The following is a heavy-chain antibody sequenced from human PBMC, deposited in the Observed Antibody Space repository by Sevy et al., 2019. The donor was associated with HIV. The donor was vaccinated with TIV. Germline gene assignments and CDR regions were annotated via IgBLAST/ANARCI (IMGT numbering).Heavy chain of an antibody. CDR2: ISFNGGNK. CDR1: GFPFTTYA. D-gene: IGHD3-16*02. Sequence: GGSLRLSCAASGFPFTTYAVHWVRQAPGKGLEWLAVISFNGGNKFYADSVRDRFTISRDNSENTMYLQMNSLRVEDTAMYYCARDVSGGERLGQLSAYFDYRGQGTLVTVSS. V-gene: IGHV3-30-3*01. J-gene: IGHJ4*02. CDR3: ARDVSGGERLGQLSAYFDY.